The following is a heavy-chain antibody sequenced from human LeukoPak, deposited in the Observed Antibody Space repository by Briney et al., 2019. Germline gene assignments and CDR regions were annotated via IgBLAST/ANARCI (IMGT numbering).Heavy chain of an antibody. CDR3: AALLRYCSGGSCYFDY. CDR1: GFTFTSSA. Sequence: SVKVSCKASGFTFTSSAMQWVRQARGQRLEWIGWIVVGSGNTNCAQKFEERVTITRDMSTSTAYMELSSLRSEDTAVYYCAALLRYCSGGSCYFDYWGQGTLVTVSS. J-gene: IGHJ4*02. D-gene: IGHD2-15*01. V-gene: IGHV1-58*02. CDR2: IVVGSGNT.